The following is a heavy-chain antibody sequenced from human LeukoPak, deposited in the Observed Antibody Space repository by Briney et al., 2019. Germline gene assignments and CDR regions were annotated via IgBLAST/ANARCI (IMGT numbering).Heavy chain of an antibody. CDR3: ATYSGYNHDY. J-gene: IGHJ4*02. CDR1: GFTFSSYG. Sequence: GGSLRLSCAASGFTFSSYGMHWVRQAPGKGLEWVSYISSSGSTIYYADSVKGRFTISRDNAKNSLYLQMNSLRAEDTAVYYCATYSGYNHDYWGQGTLVTVSS. CDR2: ISSSGSTI. V-gene: IGHV3-48*04. D-gene: IGHD5-12*01.